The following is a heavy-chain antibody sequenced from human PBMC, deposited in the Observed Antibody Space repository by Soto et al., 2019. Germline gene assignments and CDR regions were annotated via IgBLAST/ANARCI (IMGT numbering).Heavy chain of an antibody. D-gene: IGHD4-17*01. J-gene: IGHJ4*02. Sequence: SETLSLTFTVSGGSIRSGDYYWSWIRQPPGKGLEWIGYIYYSGSTYYNPSLKSRVTISVDTSKNQFSLKLSSVTAADTAVYYCASMDYGGNSDFDYWGQGTLVTVS. CDR3: ASMDYGGNSDFDY. CDR1: GGSIRSGDYY. V-gene: IGHV4-30-4*01. CDR2: IYYSGST.